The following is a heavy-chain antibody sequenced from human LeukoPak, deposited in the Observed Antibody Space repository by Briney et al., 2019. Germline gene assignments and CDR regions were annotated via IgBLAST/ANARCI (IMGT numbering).Heavy chain of an antibody. CDR3: ARMGVAVTTVDY. CDR1: GFTFSDYY. V-gene: IGHV3-11*04. CDR2: ISGRGTTR. D-gene: IGHD4-17*01. J-gene: IGHJ4*02. Sequence: GGSLRLSCAASGFTFSDYYMSWIRQAPGKGLEWVSYISGRGTTRYYADSVKGRFTISRDNAKNSLYLQMNSLRAGDTAVYYCARMGVAVTTVDYWGQGTLVTVSS.